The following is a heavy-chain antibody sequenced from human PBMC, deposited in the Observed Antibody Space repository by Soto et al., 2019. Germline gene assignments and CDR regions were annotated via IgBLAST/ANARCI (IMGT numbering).Heavy chain of an antibody. D-gene: IGHD3-10*01. CDR3: ANIRGVTVHS. V-gene: IGHV4-39*01. Sequence: QLQLQESGPGLVKPSGTLSLTCTVSGGSINSSDYYWGWIRQPPGKWLEWIGSIFDGGNTHYNPSLKSRVTISLDTSKKQIDLKLTSVTAADTAVYYCANIRGVTVHSWGQGTLVNVSS. CDR2: IFDGGNT. CDR1: GGSINSSDYY. J-gene: IGHJ1*01.